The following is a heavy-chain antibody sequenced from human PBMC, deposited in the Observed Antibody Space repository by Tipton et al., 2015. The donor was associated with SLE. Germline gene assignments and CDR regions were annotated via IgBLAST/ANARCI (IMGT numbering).Heavy chain of an antibody. J-gene: IGHJ4*02. CDR3: ARPRYCSGGSCYYFDY. CDR1: GGSISSGGYS. Sequence: TLSLTCAVSGGSISSGGYSWSWIRQPPGKGLEWVGFTYLSGSTYYNPSLKSRVTISVDRSKTQFSLKLSSVTAADTAVYNCARPRYCSGGSCYYFDYWGQGTLVTVSS. V-gene: IGHV4-30-2*01. D-gene: IGHD2-15*01. CDR2: TYLSGST.